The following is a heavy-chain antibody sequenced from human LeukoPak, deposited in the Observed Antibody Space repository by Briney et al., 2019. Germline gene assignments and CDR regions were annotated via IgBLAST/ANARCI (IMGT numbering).Heavy chain of an antibody. J-gene: IGHJ4*02. CDR3: ASLYGGEPGY. Sequence: ASVKVSSTASGFSRYYLHWVRQAPGHGFEWMGIINPSGSSTNYAQKFQGRVTMTRDTSTSTVYMELNSLRSEDTAVYYCASLYGGEPGYWGQGTLVTVSS. CDR2: INPSGSST. V-gene: IGHV1-46*01. CDR1: GFSRYY. D-gene: IGHD4-23*01.